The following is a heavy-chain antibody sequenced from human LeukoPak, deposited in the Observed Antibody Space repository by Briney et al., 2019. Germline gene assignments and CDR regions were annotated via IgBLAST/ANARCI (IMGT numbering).Heavy chain of an antibody. CDR1: GFTFSSYA. J-gene: IGHJ4*02. V-gene: IGHV3-30-3*01. CDR3: ARDHLYYYDSSGYYYRAY. CDR2: ISYDGSNK. D-gene: IGHD3-22*01. Sequence: GGSLRLSCAASGFTFSSYAMHWVRQAPGKGLEWVAVISYDGSNKYYADSVKGRFTISRDNSKNTLYLQMNSLRAEDTAVYYCARDHLYYYDSSGYYYRAYWGQGTLVTVSS.